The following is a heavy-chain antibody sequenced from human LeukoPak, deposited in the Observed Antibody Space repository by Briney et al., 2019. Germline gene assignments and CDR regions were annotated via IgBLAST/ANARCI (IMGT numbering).Heavy chain of an antibody. D-gene: IGHD6-13*01. CDR2: MNPNSGNT. J-gene: IGHJ4*02. Sequence: GASVKVSCKASGYTFTSYDINWVRQATGQGLEWMGWMNPNSGNTGYAQKFQGRVTMTRNTSISTAYMELSSLSSEDTAVYHCARGSRRWAAADSPFNYWGQGTLVTVSS. V-gene: IGHV1-8*01. CDR1: GYTFTSYD. CDR3: ARGSRRWAAADSPFNY.